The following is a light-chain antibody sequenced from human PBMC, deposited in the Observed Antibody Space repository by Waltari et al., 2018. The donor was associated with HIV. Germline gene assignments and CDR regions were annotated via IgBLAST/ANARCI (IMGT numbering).Light chain of an antibody. CDR2: DAS. CDR1: QSGRNY. J-gene: IGKJ5*01. Sequence: ENVLTQSPATLSLSPGERATLSCRASQSGRNYLAWFQQKPGQPPRLLIYDASNRATGVPDRFSGSGSGTDFTRTISNLEPEDFAVYYCQRRSNWITFGQGTRLEIK. CDR3: QRRSNWIT. V-gene: IGKV3-11*01.